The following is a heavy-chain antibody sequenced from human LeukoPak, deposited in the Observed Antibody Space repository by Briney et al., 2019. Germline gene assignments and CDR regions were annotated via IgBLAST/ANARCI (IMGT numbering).Heavy chain of an antibody. V-gene: IGHV3-30-3*01. CDR3: ARDAHAFNM. CDR2: ISNDGSSI. Sequence: PGGSLRLSCAASGFTFSKYAMHWVREAPGKGLECMAFISNDGSSIWYADSVRGRFTISRDNSKNTVSLQMNSLRAEDTAVYYCARDAHAFNMWGQGTMVTVSS. CDR1: GFTFSKYA. J-gene: IGHJ3*02.